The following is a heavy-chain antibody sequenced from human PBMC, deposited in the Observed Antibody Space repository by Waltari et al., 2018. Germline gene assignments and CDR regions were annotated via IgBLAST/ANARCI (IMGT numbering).Heavy chain of an antibody. D-gene: IGHD6-6*01. J-gene: IGHJ4*02. Sequence: EVQLFESGGGLVQPGGSLRLSCVASGFTLTSYSMSWVRQAPGKGLEYGSGISFSGGDTHYADSVKGRFTISRDNSKNTLYLQMNSLRAEDTAIYYCAKDLIGYSSSSTYWGQGTLVAVSS. CDR3: AKDLIGYSSSSTY. V-gene: IGHV3-23*01. CDR1: GFTLTSYS. CDR2: ISFSGGDT.